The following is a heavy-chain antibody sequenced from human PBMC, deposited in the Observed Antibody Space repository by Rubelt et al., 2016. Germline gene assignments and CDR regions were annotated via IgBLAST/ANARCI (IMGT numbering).Heavy chain of an antibody. CDR2: INHSGST. V-gene: IGHV4-34*01. D-gene: IGHD3-10*01. J-gene: IGHJ4*02. Sequence: GKGLEWIGEINHSGSTNYNPSLKSRVTISVDTSTNQFSLKLSSVTAADTAVYYCARDLGEEVDYWGQGTLVTVSS. CDR3: ARDLGEEVDY.